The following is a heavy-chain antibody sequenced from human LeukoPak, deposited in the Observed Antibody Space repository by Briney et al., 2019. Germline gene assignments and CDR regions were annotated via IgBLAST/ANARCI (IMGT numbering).Heavy chain of an antibody. CDR3: ARANNFRFDS. Sequence: KPSETLSLTCAVSGGTFIGYYWSWIRQSPRKGLEWIGEIYHSGRTNYNPPLQSRATLSVDTSKRQFSLRLTSLTAADAGIYYCARANNFRFDSWGQETLVTVSS. CDR1: GGTFIGYY. V-gene: IGHV4-34*01. D-gene: IGHD5-24*01. CDR2: IYHSGRT. J-gene: IGHJ4*02.